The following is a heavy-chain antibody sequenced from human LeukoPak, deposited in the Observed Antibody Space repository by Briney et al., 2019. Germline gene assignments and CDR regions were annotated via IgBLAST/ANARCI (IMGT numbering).Heavy chain of an antibody. J-gene: IGHJ4*02. CDR1: GYTFTGYY. CDR3: ARASGSGSVSSPYYFDY. Sequence: ASVKVSCKASGYTFTGYYMHWVRQAPGQGLEWMGWMNPNSGNTGYAQKFQDRFTITRNTSISTAYMELSSLRSDDTAVYYCARASGSGSVSSPYYFDYWGQGTLVTVSS. CDR2: MNPNSGNT. V-gene: IGHV1-8*03. D-gene: IGHD3-10*01.